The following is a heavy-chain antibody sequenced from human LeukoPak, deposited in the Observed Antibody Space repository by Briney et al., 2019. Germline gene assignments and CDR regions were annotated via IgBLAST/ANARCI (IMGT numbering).Heavy chain of an antibody. D-gene: IGHD7-27*01. V-gene: IGHV3-30*18. CDR2: VSYDGSGI. Sequence: GGSLRPSWAAYRSTFSTIGMGWVRQAPGKGLEWVAVVSYDGSGIYYADSVKGRFTISRDNSKNTLYLQMNSQRSEDTAVYFCTKSELPRHELGNFHFDYWGQGTLVTVSS. CDR3: TKSELPRHELGNFHFDY. CDR1: RSTFSTIG. J-gene: IGHJ4*02.